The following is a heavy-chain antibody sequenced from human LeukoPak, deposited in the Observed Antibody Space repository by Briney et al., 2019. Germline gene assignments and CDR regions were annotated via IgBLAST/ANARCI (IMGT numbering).Heavy chain of an antibody. J-gene: IGHJ4*02. D-gene: IGHD6-19*01. CDR2: IYCTGST. CDR1: GGSISSNTYY. CDR3: ATIRAYTSGWYPARGIDY. Sequence: PSETLSLTCAVSGGSISSNTYYWGWIRQPPGKGLEWIVSIYCTGSTYYNPSLKSRVTISVDTSKNQFSLNLRSVTAADTAVYFCATIRAYTSGWYPARGIDYWGQGTLVTVSS. V-gene: IGHV4-39*01.